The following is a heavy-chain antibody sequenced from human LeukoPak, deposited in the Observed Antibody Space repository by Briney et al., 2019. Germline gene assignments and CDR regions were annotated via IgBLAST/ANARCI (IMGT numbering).Heavy chain of an antibody. CDR1: GDSVTNHY. CDR3: AGSGGLANQGAVFDY. V-gene: IGHV4-59*02. D-gene: IGHD3-10*01. J-gene: IGHJ4*02. Sequence: SETLSLTCIVSGDSVTNHYWSLIRQPPGKGLEWIGYIYYSGSINYNPSLKSRVTISVDTSRNQFSMKLNSVTAADTAVYYRAGSGGLANQGAVFDYWGQGTLVTVSS. CDR2: IYYSGSI.